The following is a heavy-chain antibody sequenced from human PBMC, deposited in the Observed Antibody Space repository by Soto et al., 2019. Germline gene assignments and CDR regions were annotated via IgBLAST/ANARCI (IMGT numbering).Heavy chain of an antibody. CDR2: MNPNSGNT. Sequence: ASVKVSCKASGYTFTSYDINWVRQATGQGLEWMGWMNPNSGNTGYAQKFQGRVTMTRNTSISTAYMELSSLRSEDTAVYYCARGSDIVATRYPNWFDPWGQGTLVTVSS. CDR3: ARGSDIVATRYPNWFDP. V-gene: IGHV1-8*01. CDR1: GYTFTSYD. J-gene: IGHJ5*02. D-gene: IGHD5-12*01.